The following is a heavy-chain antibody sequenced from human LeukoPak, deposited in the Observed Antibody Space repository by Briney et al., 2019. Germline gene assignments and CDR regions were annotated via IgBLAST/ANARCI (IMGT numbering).Heavy chain of an antibody. CDR3: ASLYSGSYTDAFDI. J-gene: IGHJ3*02. Sequence: PSQTLSLTCTVSGGSISSGGYYWSWIRQPPGKGLEWIGYIYHSGSTYYNPSLKSRVTISVDRSKNQFSLKLSSVTAADTAVYYCASLYSGSYTDAFDIWGQGTMVTVSS. D-gene: IGHD1-26*01. CDR1: GGSISSGGYY. V-gene: IGHV4-30-2*01. CDR2: IYHSGST.